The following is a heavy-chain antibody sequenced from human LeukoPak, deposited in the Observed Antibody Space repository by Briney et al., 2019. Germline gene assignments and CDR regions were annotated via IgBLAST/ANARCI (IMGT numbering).Heavy chain of an antibody. Sequence: ASVKVSCKASGYTSTSYDINWVRQATGQGLEWMGWMNPNSGNTGYAQKFQGRVTMTRNTSISTAYMELSSLRSEDTAVYYCARWGCSSTSCRYYYYMDVWGKGTTVTVSS. J-gene: IGHJ6*03. CDR2: MNPNSGNT. CDR1: GYTSTSYD. CDR3: ARWGCSSTSCRYYYYMDV. D-gene: IGHD2-2*01. V-gene: IGHV1-8*01.